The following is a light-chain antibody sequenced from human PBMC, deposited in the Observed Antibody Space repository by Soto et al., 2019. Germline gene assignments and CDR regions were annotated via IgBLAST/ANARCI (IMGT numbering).Light chain of an antibody. V-gene: IGKV1-39*01. J-gene: IGKJ4*01. CDR1: QTISSY. CDR3: QQSYSIPLT. CDR2: AAS. Sequence: DIQMAQSPSSLSASIGDRVTMTCRASQTISSYLNWYQQKPGKAPKLLIYAASSLQSGVPSRFSGSGSGTDFTLTISSLQPEDFATYYCQQSYSIPLTFGGGTKVDIK.